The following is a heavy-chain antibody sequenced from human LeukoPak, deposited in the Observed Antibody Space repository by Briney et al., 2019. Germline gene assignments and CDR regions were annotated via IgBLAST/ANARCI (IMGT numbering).Heavy chain of an antibody. CDR2: VSDSGVNT. J-gene: IGHJ3*02. CDR3: ARGYSRAAFDI. CDR1: GFSFSGYA. D-gene: IGHD2-15*01. V-gene: IGHV3-23*01. Sequence: GGSLRLSCEASGFSFSGYAMSWVRQAPGKGLDWVSGVSDSGVNTYYADSVKGRFTISRDNSKYTLFLQMNSLGAEDTAIYYCARGYSRAAFDIWGQGTVVAVSS.